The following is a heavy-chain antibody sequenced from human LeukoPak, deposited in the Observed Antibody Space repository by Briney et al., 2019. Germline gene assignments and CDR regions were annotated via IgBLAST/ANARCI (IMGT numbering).Heavy chain of an antibody. CDR2: INPNSGGT. V-gene: IGHV1-2*02. J-gene: IGHJ4*02. CDR1: GYTFTGYY. Sequence: ASVKVSCKASGYTFTGYYMHWVRQAPGQGLEWMGWINPNSGGTNYPQKFQGRVTMTRDTSISTAYMELSRLISDDTAVYYCAAALIYSNSFDYWGQGTLVTVSS. D-gene: IGHD4-11*01. CDR3: AAALIYSNSFDY.